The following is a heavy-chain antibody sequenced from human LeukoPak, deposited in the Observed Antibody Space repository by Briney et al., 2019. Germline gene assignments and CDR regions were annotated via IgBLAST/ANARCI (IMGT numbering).Heavy chain of an antibody. Sequence: PGGSLRLSCAASGFTFSTYSMNWVRQAPGEGLEWVSSIRSSSSYIYYADSLKGRFTISRDNAKNSLYLQMNSLRAEDTAVYYCARIQLNSYYYYMDVWGKGTTVTVSS. D-gene: IGHD2-2*01. CDR1: GFTFSTYS. J-gene: IGHJ6*03. V-gene: IGHV3-21*01. CDR2: IRSSSSYI. CDR3: ARIQLNSYYYYMDV.